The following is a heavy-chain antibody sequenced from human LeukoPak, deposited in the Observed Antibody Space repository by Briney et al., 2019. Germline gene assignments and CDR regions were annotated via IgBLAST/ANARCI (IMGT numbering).Heavy chain of an antibody. J-gene: IGHJ4*02. V-gene: IGHV3-23*01. CDR3: AKGPIFVPAE. D-gene: IGHD3-3*01. CDR2: ISGGGGST. CDR1: GFTFSSYA. Sequence: PGGSLRLSCAASGFTFSSYAMTWVRQAPGKGLEWFSGISGGGGSTYYADSVKGRFTISRDNSKNTLYLHMNSLRAEDTAVYYCAKGPIFVPAEWGQGTLVTVSS.